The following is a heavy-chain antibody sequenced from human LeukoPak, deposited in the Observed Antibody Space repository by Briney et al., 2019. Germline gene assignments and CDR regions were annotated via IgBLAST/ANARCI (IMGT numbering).Heavy chain of an antibody. CDR2: TYYRSKWFN. CDR1: GDSVSSYSAT. Sequence: SQTLSLTCAISGDSVSSYSATWNWIRQSPSRGLEWLGRTYYRSKWFNDYAVSVKSRITINPDTFKNQFSLQLNAVTPEGTAVYFCARDSGVGLDAFDIWGQGTMVTVSS. V-gene: IGHV6-1*01. D-gene: IGHD3-3*01. CDR3: ARDSGVGLDAFDI. J-gene: IGHJ3*02.